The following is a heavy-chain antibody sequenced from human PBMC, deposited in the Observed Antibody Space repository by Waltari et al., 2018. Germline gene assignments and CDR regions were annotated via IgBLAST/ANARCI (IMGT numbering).Heavy chain of an antibody. CDR3: ARTGYSSSWYYFDY. CDR2: IYYSGST. V-gene: IGHV4-59*08. CDR1: GGSISSYY. D-gene: IGHD6-13*01. Sequence: QVQLQESGPGLVKPSETLSLTCTVSGGSISSYYWSWIRQPPGKGLEWIGYIYYSGSTNYNPSLKSRVTISVDTSKNQFSLKLSSVTAADTAVYYCARTGYSSSWYYFDYWGQGTLVTVSS. J-gene: IGHJ4*02.